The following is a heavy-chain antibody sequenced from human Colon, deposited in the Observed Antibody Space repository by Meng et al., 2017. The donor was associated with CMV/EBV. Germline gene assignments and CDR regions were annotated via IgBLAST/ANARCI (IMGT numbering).Heavy chain of an antibody. CDR3: ARPADVLVIAKGLDY. D-gene: IGHD2-15*01. CDR2: ISKDGTSI. V-gene: IGHV3-30-3*01. Sequence: GESLKIPRAAFRFAFSFYAMHWVRQAPGTGLEWVAAISKDGTSIYYAESVKGRFTISRDNSKNTLFLQMNSLRPEDTAIYYCARPADVLVIAKGLDYWGQGTLVTVSS. CDR1: RFAFSFYA. J-gene: IGHJ4*02.